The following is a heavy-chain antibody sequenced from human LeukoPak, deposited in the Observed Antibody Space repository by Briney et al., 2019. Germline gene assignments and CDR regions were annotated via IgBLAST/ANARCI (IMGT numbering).Heavy chain of an antibody. CDR3: ASATGDNDAFDI. D-gene: IGHD7-27*01. V-gene: IGHV3-33*01. CDR2: IWNDGSNK. J-gene: IGHJ3*02. Sequence: GRSLRLSCAASGFTFSNYGMHWVRQAPGKGLEWVAVIWNDGSNKYFADSVKGRFTISRDSSKNTLYLQMNSLRAEDTAVYYCASATGDNDAFDIWGQGTMVTVSS. CDR1: GFTFSNYG.